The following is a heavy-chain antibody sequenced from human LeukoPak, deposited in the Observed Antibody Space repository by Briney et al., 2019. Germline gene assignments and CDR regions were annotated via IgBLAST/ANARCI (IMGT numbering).Heavy chain of an antibody. CDR2: ISAYNGNT. CDR1: GYTFTSYG. D-gene: IGHD2-2*01. Sequence: ASVKVSCKASGYTFTSYGISGVRQAPGQGLEWMGWISAYNGNTNYAQKLQGRVTMTTDTSTSTAYMELRSLRSDDTAVYYCARAEWDSSTSRFDYWGQGTLVTVSS. CDR3: ARAEWDSSTSRFDY. V-gene: IGHV1-18*01. J-gene: IGHJ4*02.